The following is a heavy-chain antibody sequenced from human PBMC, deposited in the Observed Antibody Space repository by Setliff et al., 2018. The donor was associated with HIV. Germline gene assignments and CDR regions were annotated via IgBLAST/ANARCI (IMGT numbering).Heavy chain of an antibody. CDR1: GFAFSSYW. J-gene: IGHJ4*02. V-gene: IGHV3-74*01. CDR3: AREDTAMVLDQ. Sequence: GESLKITCAASGFAFSSYWMHWVRQAPGKGLVWVSRINSDGSITTYADSVKGRFTISRDNAKNTLYLQMNSLRAEDTAVYYCAREDTAMVLDQWGQGALVTVSS. CDR2: INSDGSIT. D-gene: IGHD5-18*01.